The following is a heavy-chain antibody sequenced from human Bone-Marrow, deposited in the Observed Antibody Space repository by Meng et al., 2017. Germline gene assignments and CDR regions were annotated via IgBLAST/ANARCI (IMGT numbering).Heavy chain of an antibody. CDR1: GFTFSDHA. CDR3: ARDGRNGYNLDY. CDR2: IWYDGRNK. J-gene: IGHJ4*02. V-gene: IGHV3-33*01. Sequence: VQLLESGGGLVQPGTSLRLSCAASGFTFSDHAMHWVRRAPGKGLEWVTFIWYDGRNKYYADSVKGRFTISRDNSKNTLALQMNSLGAEDTAVYYCARDGRNGYNLDYWGQGTLVTVSS. D-gene: IGHD5-24*01.